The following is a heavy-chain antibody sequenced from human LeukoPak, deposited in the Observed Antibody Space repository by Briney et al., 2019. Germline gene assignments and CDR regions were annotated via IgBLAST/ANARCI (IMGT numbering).Heavy chain of an antibody. Sequence: SVKDSCKASGGTFSSYAISWVRQAPGQGLEWMGGIIPIFGTANYAQKFQGGVTITTDESTSTAYMELSSLRSEDTAVYYCAIQYKRGSSGYYDWFDPWGQGTLATVSS. CDR1: GGTFSSYA. CDR2: IIPIFGTA. D-gene: IGHD3-22*01. V-gene: IGHV1-69*05. J-gene: IGHJ5*02. CDR3: AIQYKRGSSGYYDWFDP.